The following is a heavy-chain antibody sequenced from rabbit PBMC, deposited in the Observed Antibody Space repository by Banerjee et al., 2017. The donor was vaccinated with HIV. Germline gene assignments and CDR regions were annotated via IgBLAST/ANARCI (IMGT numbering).Heavy chain of an antibody. Sequence: QEQLEESGGDLVKPEGSLTLTCKASGFSFSNRYVMCWVRQAPGKGLEWIGCIYTGSPITYYASWAKGRFTISKTSSTTVTLQMTSLTAADTATYFCAREDGGVGGYDNNLWGPGTLVTVS. CDR2: IYTGSPIT. D-gene: IGHD1-1*01. CDR1: GFSFSNRYV. J-gene: IGHJ4*01. CDR3: AREDGGVGGYDNNL. V-gene: IGHV1S45*01.